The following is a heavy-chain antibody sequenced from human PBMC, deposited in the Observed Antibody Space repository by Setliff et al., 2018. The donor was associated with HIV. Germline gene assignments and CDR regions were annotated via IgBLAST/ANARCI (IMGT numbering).Heavy chain of an antibody. V-gene: IGHV4-61*09. J-gene: IGHJ3*02. CDR2: IYTTGST. CDR3: AKTSVGATGLYAFDI. D-gene: IGHD1-26*01. CDR1: GGSIGSGSHY. Sequence: SETLSLTCTVSGGSIGSGSHYWSWIREPAGKGLEWIGHIYTTGSTNYNPSLKSRVTISADTSNNQFSLRLTSMTAADTAVYYCAKTSVGATGLYAFDIWGQGTMVTVSS.